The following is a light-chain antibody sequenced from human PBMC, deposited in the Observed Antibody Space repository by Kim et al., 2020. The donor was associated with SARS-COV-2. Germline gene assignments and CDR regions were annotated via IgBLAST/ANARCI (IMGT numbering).Light chain of an antibody. CDR2: GAS. CDR1: QRVSSN. Sequence: SPGERATLSCRASQRVSSNLAWYQQKPGQAPRLLIYGASTRATGIPARFSGSGSGTEFTLTISSLQSEDFAVYYCQQYNNWPPLLTFGGGTKVEI. CDR3: QQYNNWPPLLT. J-gene: IGKJ4*01. V-gene: IGKV3-15*01.